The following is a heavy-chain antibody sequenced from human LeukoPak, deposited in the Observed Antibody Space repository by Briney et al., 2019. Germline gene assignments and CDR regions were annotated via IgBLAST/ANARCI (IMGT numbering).Heavy chain of an antibody. Sequence: SVKVSCKASGGTFSSYAISWVRQAPGQGLEWMGGIIPIFGTANYAQKFQGRVTITTDESTSTAYMELSSLRSEDTAVYYCAIINESGYSYGDYWGQGTLVTVSS. D-gene: IGHD5-18*01. CDR3: AIINESGYSYGDY. CDR1: GGTFSSYA. CDR2: IIPIFGTA. V-gene: IGHV1-69*05. J-gene: IGHJ4*02.